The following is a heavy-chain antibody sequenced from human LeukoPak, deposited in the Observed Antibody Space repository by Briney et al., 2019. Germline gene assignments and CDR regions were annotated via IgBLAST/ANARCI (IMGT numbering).Heavy chain of an antibody. Sequence: GGSLRLSCAASGFTFSSYGMHWVRQAPGKGLEWVAFIRYDGSNKYYADSVKGRFTISRDNSKNTLYLQMNSLRAEDTAVYYCAKDPYYYGSGTGSWFDPWGQGTLVTVSS. V-gene: IGHV3-30*02. D-gene: IGHD3-10*01. CDR3: AKDPYYYGSGTGSWFDP. CDR1: GFTFSSYG. CDR2: IRYDGSNK. J-gene: IGHJ5*02.